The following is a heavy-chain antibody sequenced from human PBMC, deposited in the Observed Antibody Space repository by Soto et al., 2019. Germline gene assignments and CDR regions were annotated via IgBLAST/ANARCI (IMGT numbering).Heavy chain of an antibody. V-gene: IGHV1-8*01. CDR1: GYTFTSYD. CDR2: MNPNSGNT. CDR3: ARGSLKWLGEQTDFDY. Sequence: GASVKVSCKASGYTFTSYDINWVRQATGQGLEWMGWMNPNSGNTGYAQKFQGRVTMTRNTSISTAYMELSSLRSEDTAVYYCARGSLKWLGEQTDFDYWGQRTLVTVSS. J-gene: IGHJ4*02. D-gene: IGHD3-10*01.